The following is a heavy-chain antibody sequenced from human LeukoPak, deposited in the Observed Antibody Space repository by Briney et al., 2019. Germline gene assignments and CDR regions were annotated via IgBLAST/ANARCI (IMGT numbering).Heavy chain of an antibody. CDR1: GFTFSSYG. Sequence: GGSLRLSCAASGFTFSSYGMHWVRQAPGKGLEWVAVISYDGSNKYYADSVKGRFTISRDNSKNTLYLQMNSLRAEDTAVYYCAKDLRPPYGSGSYVWGQGTLVTVSS. D-gene: IGHD3-10*01. J-gene: IGHJ4*02. V-gene: IGHV3-30*18. CDR2: ISYDGSNK. CDR3: AKDLRPPYGSGSYV.